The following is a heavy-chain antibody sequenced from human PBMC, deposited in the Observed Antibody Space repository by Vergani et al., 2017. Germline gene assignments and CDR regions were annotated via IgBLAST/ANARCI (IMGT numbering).Heavy chain of an antibody. CDR2: ISSGGGDI. CDR3: ARGGCSSTSCYINDY. D-gene: IGHD2-2*02. V-gene: IGHV3-21*02. Sequence: EVQLLESGGGLVQPGGSRRLSCAGAGFTFDTYTMAYVRQAPGKGLEWVATISSGGGDIFYADSVKGRFTISRDNSKNTLFLQMNSLKDEDTAMYYCARGGCSSTSCYINDYWGQGTLVTVSS. J-gene: IGHJ4*02. CDR1: GFTFDTYT.